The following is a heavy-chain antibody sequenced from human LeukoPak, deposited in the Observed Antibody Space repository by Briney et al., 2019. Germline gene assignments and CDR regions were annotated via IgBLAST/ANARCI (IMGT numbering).Heavy chain of an antibody. D-gene: IGHD3-22*01. CDR3: ARADYYDGSPAYYFDY. CDR1: GGSISSYD. Sequence: SETLSLTCTVSGGSISSYDWSWIRQPPGKGLEWIGNIYYSGSTNYNPSLKSRITISVDTSKNQFSLKLSSVTAADTAVYYCARADYYDGSPAYYFDYWGQGTLVTVSS. CDR2: IYYSGST. V-gene: IGHV4-59*01. J-gene: IGHJ4*02.